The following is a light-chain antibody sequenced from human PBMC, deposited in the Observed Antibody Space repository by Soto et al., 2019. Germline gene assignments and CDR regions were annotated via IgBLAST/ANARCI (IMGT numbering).Light chain of an antibody. CDR1: QSVLYSSNNKNY. V-gene: IGKV4-1*01. J-gene: IGKJ3*01. CDR3: QQYYSSPFT. Sequence: DIVMTQSPDSLAVSLGERATINCKSSQSVLYSSNNKNYLAWYQQKPGQPPKLLIYWASIRETGVPYRFSGRGSGTDFTLTISSLQAEDVAVYSCQQYYSSPFTFGPGTKVDIK. CDR2: WAS.